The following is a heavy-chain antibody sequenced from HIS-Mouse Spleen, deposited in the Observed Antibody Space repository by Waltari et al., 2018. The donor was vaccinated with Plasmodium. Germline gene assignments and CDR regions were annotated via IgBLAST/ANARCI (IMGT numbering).Heavy chain of an antibody. J-gene: IGHJ2*01. CDR3: ASSWYWYFDL. CDR2: IKQDGSEK. CDR1: GFHFSSYW. V-gene: IGHV3-7*01. Sequence: EVQLVESGGGLVQPGGYLRLSCEASGFHFSSYWMRWVRQAPGKGLEWVANIKQDGSEKYYVDSVKGRFTISRDNAKNSLYLQMNSLRAEDTAVYYCASSWYWYFDLWGRGTLVTVSS. D-gene: IGHD6-13*01.